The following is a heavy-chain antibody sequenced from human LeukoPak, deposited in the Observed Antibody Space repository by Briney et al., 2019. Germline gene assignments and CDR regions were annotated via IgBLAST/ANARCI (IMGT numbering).Heavy chain of an antibody. D-gene: IGHD6-6*01. J-gene: IGHJ3*02. CDR2: IYYSGST. V-gene: IGHV4-30-4*08. Sequence: SQTLSLTCTVSGGSISSGDYYWSWIRQPPGKGREWIGYIYYSGSTYYNPSLKSRVTISVDTSKNQFSLKLSSVTAADTAVYYCARAPEWEQLSELHDAFDIWGQGTMFTVSS. CDR1: GGSISSGDYY. CDR3: ARAPEWEQLSELHDAFDI.